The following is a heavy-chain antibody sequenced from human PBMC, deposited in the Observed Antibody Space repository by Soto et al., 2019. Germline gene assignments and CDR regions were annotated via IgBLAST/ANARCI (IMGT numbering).Heavy chain of an antibody. CDR1: GFTFSSYD. V-gene: IGHV3-13*04. Sequence: EVQLVESGGGLVQPGGSLRLSCAASGFTFSSYDMHWVRQATGKGLEWVSAIGTAGDTYYPGYVKGRFTISRENAKNSLYLQMNSLRAGDTAVYYCARGNSSGYANDAFDIWGQGTMVTVSS. CDR2: IGTAGDT. J-gene: IGHJ3*02. CDR3: ARGNSSGYANDAFDI. D-gene: IGHD3-22*01.